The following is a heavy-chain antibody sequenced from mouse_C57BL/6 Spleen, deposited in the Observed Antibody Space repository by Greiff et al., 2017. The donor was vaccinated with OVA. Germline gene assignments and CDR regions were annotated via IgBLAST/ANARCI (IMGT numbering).Heavy chain of an antibody. CDR2: IYPRDGST. V-gene: IGHV1-85*01. D-gene: IGHD1-1*01. CDR3: ARLSYYGSSYYAMDY. CDR1: GYTFTSYD. Sequence: VQLQQSGPELVKPGASVKLSCKASGYTFTSYDINWVKQRPGQGLEWIGWIYPRDGSTTYNEKFKGKATLTVDTSSSTASMELHSLTSEDSAVYFCARLSYYGSSYYAMDYWGQGTSVTVSS. J-gene: IGHJ4*01.